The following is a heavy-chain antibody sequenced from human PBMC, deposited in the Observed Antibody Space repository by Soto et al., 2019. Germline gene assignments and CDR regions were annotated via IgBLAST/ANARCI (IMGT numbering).Heavy chain of an antibody. Sequence: VQLVESGGGLVQPGGSLRLSCAASGFTFSSYWMHWVRQAPGKGLVWIGYIYYSGSTNYNPSLKSRVTISVDTSKNQFSLKLSSVTAADTAVYYCARTMVGARAGYFDYWGRGTLVTVSS. J-gene: IGHJ4*02. CDR3: ARTMVGARAGYFDY. V-gene: IGHV4-59*01. D-gene: IGHD1-26*01. CDR1: GFTFSSYW. CDR2: IYYSGST.